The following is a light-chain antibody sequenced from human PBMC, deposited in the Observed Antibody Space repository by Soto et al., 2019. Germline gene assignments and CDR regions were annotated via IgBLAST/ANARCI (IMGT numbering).Light chain of an antibody. V-gene: IGKV3-20*01. CDR1: QSVSNDF. J-gene: IGKJ1*01. CDR2: ADS. CDR3: QQYSDYSRT. Sequence: EIVLTQSPGILSLSPGERATLSCRASQSVSNDFLAWYQQKPGQAPRLLIYADSNRATGIPARFSGSGSGTEFTLTISSLQPDDFATYFCQQYSDYSRTFGQGTKVDIK.